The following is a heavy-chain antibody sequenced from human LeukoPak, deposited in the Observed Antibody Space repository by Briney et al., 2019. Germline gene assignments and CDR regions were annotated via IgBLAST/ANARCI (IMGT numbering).Heavy chain of an antibody. J-gene: IGHJ4*02. V-gene: IGHV4-4*02. CDR1: GGSISSSNW. CDR2: IYHSGST. CDR3: ARTNCGHVDY. Sequence: SGTLSLTCAVSGGSISSSNWWSWVRQPPGKELEWIGEIYHSGSTNYNPSLKSRVTILVDKSKNQFSLKLSSVTAADTAVYYCARTNCGHVDYWGQGTLITVYS. D-gene: IGHD7-27*01.